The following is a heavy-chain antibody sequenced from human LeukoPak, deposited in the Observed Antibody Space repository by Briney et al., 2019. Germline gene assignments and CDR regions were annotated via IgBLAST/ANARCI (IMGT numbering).Heavy chain of an antibody. Sequence: GGSLRLSCAASGFTFSNYWMHWVRQAPGEGLVWVSRINSDGINTSYADSVKGRFTISRDNAKNTLNLQMNSLRAEDTAVYYCARDLGQYYDTSDNWFDPWGQGTLVTVSS. J-gene: IGHJ5*02. CDR2: INSDGINT. D-gene: IGHD3-22*01. CDR3: ARDLGQYYDTSDNWFDP. CDR1: GFTFSNYW. V-gene: IGHV3-74*01.